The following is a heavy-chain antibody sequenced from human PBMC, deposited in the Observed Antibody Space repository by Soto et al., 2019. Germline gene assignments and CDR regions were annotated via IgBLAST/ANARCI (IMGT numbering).Heavy chain of an antibody. D-gene: IGHD3-10*01. Sequence: ASVKVSCKASGYTFTSYGISWVRQAPGQGLEWMGWISAYNGNTNYAQKLQGRVTMTTDTSTSTAYMELRSLRSDVTAVYSCARYSYYGSGSYYYGMDVWGQGTTVTVSS. V-gene: IGHV1-18*01. CDR1: GYTFTSYG. CDR2: ISAYNGNT. J-gene: IGHJ6*02. CDR3: ARYSYYGSGSYYYGMDV.